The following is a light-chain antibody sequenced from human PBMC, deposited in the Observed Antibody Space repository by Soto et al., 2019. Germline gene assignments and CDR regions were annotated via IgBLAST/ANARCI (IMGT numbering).Light chain of an antibody. V-gene: IGLV2-14*01. CDR2: DVS. CDR1: SSDSGGYNY. J-gene: IGLJ2*01. Sequence: QSALAQPASVSGSPGQSITISCTGTSSDSGGYNYVSWYQQHPGKAPKLMIYDVSNRPSGVSNRFSGSKSGNTASLIISGLQAEDEADYYCSSYSSSITKVFGGGTQLTVL. CDR3: SSYSSSITKV.